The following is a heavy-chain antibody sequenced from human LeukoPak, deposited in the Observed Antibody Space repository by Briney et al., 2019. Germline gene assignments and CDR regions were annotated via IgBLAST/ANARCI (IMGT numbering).Heavy chain of an antibody. V-gene: IGHV1-2*02. Sequence: ASVKVSCKASGHTFTGYYMHWVRQAPGQGLEWMGWINPNSGGTNYAQKFQGRVTMTRDTSISTAYMELSRLRSDDTAVYYCAREVASPSYYYYHYMDVWGKGTTVTISS. D-gene: IGHD5-12*01. CDR3: AREVASPSYYYYHYMDV. CDR2: INPNSGGT. J-gene: IGHJ6*03. CDR1: GHTFTGYY.